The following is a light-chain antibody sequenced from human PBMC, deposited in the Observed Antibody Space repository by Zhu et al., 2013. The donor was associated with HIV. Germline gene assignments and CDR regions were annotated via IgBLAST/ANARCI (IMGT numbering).Light chain of an antibody. CDR2: AAS. CDR3: QQYKSYQGT. CDR1: QGIRND. Sequence: AIQMTQSPSSLSASVGDRVTITCRASQGIRNDLGWYQQKPGKAPNLLIYAASTLQSGVPSRFSGSGSGTDFTLTISSLQPEDFATYYCQQYKSYQGTFGQGTKVELK. V-gene: IGKV1-6*01. J-gene: IGKJ1*01.